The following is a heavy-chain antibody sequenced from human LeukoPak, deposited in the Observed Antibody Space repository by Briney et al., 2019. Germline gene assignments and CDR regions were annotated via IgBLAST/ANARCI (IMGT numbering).Heavy chain of an antibody. CDR3: AGHHPRNTVDF. J-gene: IGHJ4*02. V-gene: IGHV4-59*08. Sequence: SETLSLTCTVSGGSISSYYWSCLRQPRGKGLEWIAYISDIGCINYNPSLKSRVTISLDTSKDQFSLKLSSVTAADTAVYYCAGHHPRNTVDFWGQGTLVTVSS. CDR2: ISDIGCI. CDR1: GGSISSYY. D-gene: IGHD2-8*02.